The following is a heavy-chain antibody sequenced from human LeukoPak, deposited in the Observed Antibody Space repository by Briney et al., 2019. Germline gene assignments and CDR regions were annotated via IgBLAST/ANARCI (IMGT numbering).Heavy chain of an antibody. CDR3: AKDIGADDYVVGGDY. J-gene: IGHJ4*02. CDR2: MSGSAGMT. CDR1: GFTFSTFA. D-gene: IGHD3-16*01. V-gene: IGHV3-23*01. Sequence: GGSLRLSCVPSGFTFSTFAISWVRQAPGEGLEWVSAMSGSAGMTYSADSVKGRFTIYRNNSKNSLYLQMNSLRTEDTALYYCAKDIGADDYVVGGDYWGQGTLVTVSS.